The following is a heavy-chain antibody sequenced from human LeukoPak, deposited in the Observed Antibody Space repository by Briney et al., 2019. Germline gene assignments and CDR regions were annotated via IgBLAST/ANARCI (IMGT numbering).Heavy chain of an antibody. V-gene: IGHV4-59*01. CDR3: ARVGGMTTINNDAFDI. J-gene: IGHJ3*02. Sequence: PSETLSLTCSVSGGSINGDYWNWIRQPPGKGLEWIGYIYHSGSTNYNPSLKSRVTISIDKSKKQFSLKLISVTAADTAIYYCARVGGMTTINNDAFDIWGQGTMVTVSS. CDR2: IYHSGST. D-gene: IGHD4-4*01. CDR1: GGSINGDY.